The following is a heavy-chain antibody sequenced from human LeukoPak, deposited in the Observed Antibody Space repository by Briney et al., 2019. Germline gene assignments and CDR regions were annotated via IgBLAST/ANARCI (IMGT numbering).Heavy chain of an antibody. CDR2: IYEGGRT. J-gene: IGHJ1*01. D-gene: IGHD2-15*01. CDR3: ARHEAIYCSGGSCYRLQYFHP. V-gene: IGHV4-4*02. CDR1: GVSISSSKW. Sequence: SETLSLTCAVSGVSISSSKWWSWVRPAPGKGLEWIGEIYEGGRTNYKPSLKSRITISVDKSKNQFSLKLSSVTAADTAIYYCARHEAIYCSGGSCYRLQYFHPWGQGTLVTVSS.